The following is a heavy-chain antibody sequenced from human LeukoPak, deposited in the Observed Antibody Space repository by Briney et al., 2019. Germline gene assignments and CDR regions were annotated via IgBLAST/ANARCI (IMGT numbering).Heavy chain of an antibody. Sequence: PGGSLRLSCTASGFTFSNYGMHWVRQAPGKGLEWVAVMWVWNDGSNEYYADSVKGRFTIARDNSKNTLYLQMVSLRAEDTADYYCARDRFPHDDAHYGMDVWGQGTTVTVSS. J-gene: IGHJ6*02. CDR2: MWVWNDGSNE. CDR3: ARDRFPHDDAHYGMDV. V-gene: IGHV3-33*01. D-gene: IGHD3-16*01. CDR1: GFTFSNYG.